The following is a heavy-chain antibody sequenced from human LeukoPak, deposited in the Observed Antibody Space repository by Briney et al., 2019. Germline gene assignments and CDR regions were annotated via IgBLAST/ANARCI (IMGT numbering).Heavy chain of an antibody. Sequence: GGSLRLSCAASGFSFSNYVMTWVRQGPGKGLEWVSGISGSGGSTYYADSVKGRFTISRDNSKNTLYLQMNSLTVEDTAVYYCAKRGLYSSTWYGFDYWGQGTLVTVSS. V-gene: IGHV3-23*01. J-gene: IGHJ4*02. CDR3: AKRGLYSSTWYGFDY. CDR1: GFSFSNYV. CDR2: ISGSGGST. D-gene: IGHD6-13*01.